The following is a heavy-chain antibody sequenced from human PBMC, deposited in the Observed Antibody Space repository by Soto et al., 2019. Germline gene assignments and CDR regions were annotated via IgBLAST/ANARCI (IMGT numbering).Heavy chain of an antibody. Sequence: QVQLQESGPGLVKPSETLSLTCTVSGGSINNYYWSWIRQPPGKGLEWIGYIYCSGSTNYNPSLKSRVTISVDTSKNQFSLKLSSVTAADTAVYYCARVYYDFWSGYLAWFDPWGQGTLVTVSS. CDR3: ARVYYDFWSGYLAWFDP. CDR2: IYCSGST. CDR1: GGSINNYY. J-gene: IGHJ5*02. V-gene: IGHV4-59*01. D-gene: IGHD3-3*01.